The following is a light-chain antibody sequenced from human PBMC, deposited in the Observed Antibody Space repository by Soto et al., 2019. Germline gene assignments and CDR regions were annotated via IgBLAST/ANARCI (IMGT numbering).Light chain of an antibody. V-gene: IGLV1-44*01. CDR1: NSNIGSNT. CDR2: SNN. Sequence: QSVLTQPPSAYGTPGQRVTISCSGSNSNIGSNTVNWYQQLPGTAPKLLIYSNNQRPSGVPDRFSGSKSGTSASLAISGLQSEDEADYYCAAWDDSLNVVFGGGTKLTVL. CDR3: AAWDDSLNVV. J-gene: IGLJ2*01.